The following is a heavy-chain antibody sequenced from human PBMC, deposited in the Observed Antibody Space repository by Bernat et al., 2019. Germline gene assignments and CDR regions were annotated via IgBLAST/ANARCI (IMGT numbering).Heavy chain of an antibody. Sequence: EVQMLESGGGLVQPGGSLRLSCTASGFTFSNYAMSWVRQAPGKGLEWVSTIWGSGGRTDYADSVRGRFTISNDNSKNTLYMQVNSLRVEDTAVYYCAKDPSGDYIGTFGMWGQGTVVTVSS. V-gene: IGHV3-23*01. J-gene: IGHJ3*02. CDR3: AKDPSGDYIGTFGM. CDR2: IWGSGGRT. CDR1: GFTFSNYA. D-gene: IGHD4-17*01.